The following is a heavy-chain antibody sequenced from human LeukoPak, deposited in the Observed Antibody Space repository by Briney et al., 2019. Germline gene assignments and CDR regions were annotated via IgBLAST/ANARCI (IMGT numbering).Heavy chain of an antibody. Sequence: GESLKISCKGSGYSFAIYWIGWVRQMPGKGLEWMGIIFPGDSDTRYSPSFQGQVTISADKSIGTAYLQWSSLKASDTAIYYCARVVPAGIWGFDYWGQGTLVTVSS. CDR3: ARVVPAGIWGFDY. CDR1: GYSFAIYW. D-gene: IGHD2-2*01. J-gene: IGHJ4*02. CDR2: IFPGDSDT. V-gene: IGHV5-51*01.